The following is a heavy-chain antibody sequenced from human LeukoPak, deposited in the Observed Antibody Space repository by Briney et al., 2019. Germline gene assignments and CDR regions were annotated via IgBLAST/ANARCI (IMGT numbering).Heavy chain of an antibody. CDR1: GGSFSGYY. CDR2: INHSGST. V-gene: IGHV4-34*01. J-gene: IGHJ4*02. CDR3: ARSVGGTAARRVPFDY. D-gene: IGHD6-6*01. Sequence: PSETLSLTCAVYGGSFSGYYWSWIRQPPGKGLEWIGEINHSGSTNYNPSLKSRVTISVDTSKNQFSLKLSSVTAAGTAVYYCARSVGGTAARRVPFDYWGPGTLVTVSS.